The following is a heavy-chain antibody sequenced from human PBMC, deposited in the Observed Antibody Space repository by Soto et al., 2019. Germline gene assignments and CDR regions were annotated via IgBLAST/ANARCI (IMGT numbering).Heavy chain of an antibody. CDR3: AKDSLGGMGTVMMPGTD. J-gene: IGHJ4*02. CDR1: GLTFSTYG. V-gene: IGHV3-30*18. CDR2: ISYDVRKT. D-gene: IGHD4-17*01. Sequence: VQLVESGGGVVQPGRSLRLSCAVSGLTFSTYGFHWVRQAPGKWLEWGAVISYDVRKTHYADSVRGRFTISRDNSKSTLYLQMNDLRADDTALYYCAKDSLGGMGTVMMPGTDWGQGTLVTVSS.